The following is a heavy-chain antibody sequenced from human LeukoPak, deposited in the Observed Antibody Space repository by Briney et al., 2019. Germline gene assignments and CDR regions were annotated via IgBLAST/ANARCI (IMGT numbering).Heavy chain of an antibody. CDR3: ARDRPGLRYFDWPYGNYGMDV. J-gene: IGHJ6*02. Sequence: ASVKVSCKASGYTFTSYGISWVRQAPGQGLEWMGWISAYNGNTNYAQKLQGRVTMTTDTSTSTAYMELGSLRSDDTAVYYCARDRPGLRYFDWPYGNYGMDVWGQGTTVTVSS. CDR1: GYTFTSYG. CDR2: ISAYNGNT. V-gene: IGHV1-18*01. D-gene: IGHD3-9*01.